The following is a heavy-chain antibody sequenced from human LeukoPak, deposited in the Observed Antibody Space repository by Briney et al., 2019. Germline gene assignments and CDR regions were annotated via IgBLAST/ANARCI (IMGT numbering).Heavy chain of an antibody. J-gene: IGHJ4*02. Sequence: GGSLRLSCEASGFTFSSYGMHWVRQAPGKGLEWLAVTWYDGSIEYYADSVKGRFTISRDNSKNTLYLQMNSLRAEDTAVYYCARGGVVTRFFDFWGQGALVTVSS. V-gene: IGHV3-33*01. D-gene: IGHD3-3*01. CDR1: GFTFSSYG. CDR3: ARGGVVTRFFDF. CDR2: TWYDGSIE.